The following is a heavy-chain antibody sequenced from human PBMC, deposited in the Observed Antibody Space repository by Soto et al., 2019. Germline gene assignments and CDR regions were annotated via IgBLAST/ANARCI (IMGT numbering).Heavy chain of an antibody. CDR3: ARAAAARPEAWY. CDR2: ISSSGSST. V-gene: IGHV3-11*01. Sequence: QVQLVESGGGLVKPGGSLRLSCAASGFTFGDYYMSWIRQAPGKGLEWVSYISSSGSSTYYVDSVRGRFTISRDNAKNSLYLQMVFLGAEDTAVYYCARAAAARPEAWYCGQGTLGAVSS. J-gene: IGHJ4*02. CDR1: GFTFGDYY. D-gene: IGHD6-6*01.